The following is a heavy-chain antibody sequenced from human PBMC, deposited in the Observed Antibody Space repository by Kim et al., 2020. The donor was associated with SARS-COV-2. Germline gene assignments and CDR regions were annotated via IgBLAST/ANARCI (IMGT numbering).Heavy chain of an antibody. Sequence: KGRFTISRDDSKNTLYLQMNSLKTEDTAVYYCTIEYCSSTSCYSYYYGMDVWGQGTTVTVSS. D-gene: IGHD2-2*01. CDR3: TIEYCSSTSCYSYYYGMDV. J-gene: IGHJ6*02. V-gene: IGHV3-15*01.